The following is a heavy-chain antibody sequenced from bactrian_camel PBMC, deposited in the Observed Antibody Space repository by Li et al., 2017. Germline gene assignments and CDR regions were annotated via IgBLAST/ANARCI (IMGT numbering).Heavy chain of an antibody. CDR3: AAGPGCGDTWSDVRRYDS. CDR1: KDTFSKYC. Sequence: QLVESGGDPVQAGGSLRLSCVASKDTFSKYCMGWFRQAPGKEREGVASWGRNGYIRPESRKGRFTLSRVNAKNTLYLQMNNLTPEDTAMYYCAAGPGCGDTWSDVRRYDSWGQGTQVTVS. CDR2: WGRNGY. J-gene: IGHJ4*01. D-gene: IGHD5*01. V-gene: IGHV3S55*01.